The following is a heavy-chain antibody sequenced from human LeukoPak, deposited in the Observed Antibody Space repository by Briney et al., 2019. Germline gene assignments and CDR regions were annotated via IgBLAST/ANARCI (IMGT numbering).Heavy chain of an antibody. Sequence: SETLSLTCTVSGGSIRSSSYYWGWIRQPPGKGLEWVGSVYYSGSTYYNPSLKSRVTISVDTSKNQFSLNLNSVTAADTAVYYCARTMHYYDSSGPFDCWGQGTLVIVSS. CDR3: ARTMHYYDSSGPFDC. CDR1: GGSIRSSSYY. CDR2: VYYSGST. V-gene: IGHV4-39*07. D-gene: IGHD3-22*01. J-gene: IGHJ4*02.